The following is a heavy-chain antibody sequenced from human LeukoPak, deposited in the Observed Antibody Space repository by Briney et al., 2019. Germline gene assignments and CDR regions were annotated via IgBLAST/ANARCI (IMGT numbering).Heavy chain of an antibody. CDR1: GDSISGYY. V-gene: IGHV4-4*07. D-gene: IGHD2-15*01. CDR3: ARDLEDFDSPANDY. CDR2: IYAPGSS. Sequence: SETLSLTCTVSGDSISGYYWAWIRQPAGKGLEWIGHIYAPGSSNYSPSFKSRVTMSIDMSNNQFSLRLNSVTAADTAMYYCARDLEDFDSPANDYWGQGTHIIVSP. J-gene: IGHJ4*02.